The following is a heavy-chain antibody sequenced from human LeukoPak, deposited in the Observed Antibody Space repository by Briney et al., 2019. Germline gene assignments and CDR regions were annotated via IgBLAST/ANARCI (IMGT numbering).Heavy chain of an antibody. Sequence: GGSLRLSCAATRFSVITNDMTRDRQAPGKGLEWVSVLYSDGNTKYADSVQGRFTISRDNSKNTLYLEMNSRSPDDTAVYYCAKGVEPLAANSLAYWGQGTLVTVSS. J-gene: IGHJ4*02. CDR3: AKGVEPLAANSLAY. CDR1: RFSVITND. CDR2: LYSDGNT. V-gene: IGHV3-53*01. D-gene: IGHD2-15*01.